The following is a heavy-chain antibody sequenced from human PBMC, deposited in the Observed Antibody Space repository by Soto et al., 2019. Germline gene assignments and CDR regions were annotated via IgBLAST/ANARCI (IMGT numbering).Heavy chain of an antibody. Sequence: GWLRRACSASGCTFSSYAMSWVRQAPGKGLEWVSAISGSGGSTYYADSVKGRFTISRDNSKNTLYLQMNSLRAEDTAVYYCAKDLDIVVVPAETGSWFAPWGQGTLVTSPQ. J-gene: IGHJ5*02. CDR1: GCTFSSYA. D-gene: IGHD2-2*01. V-gene: IGHV3-23*01. CDR3: AKDLDIVVVPAETGSWFAP. CDR2: ISGSGGST.